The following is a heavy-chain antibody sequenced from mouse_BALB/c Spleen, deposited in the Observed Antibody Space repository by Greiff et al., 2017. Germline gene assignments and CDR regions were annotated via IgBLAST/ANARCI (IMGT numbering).Heavy chain of an antibody. CDR1: GYTFTSYW. V-gene: IGHV1-7*01. Sequence: QVQLQQSGAELAKPGASVKMSCKASGYTFTSYWMHWVKQRPGQGLEWIGYINPSTGYTEYNQKFKDKATLTADKSSSTAYMQLSSLTSEDSAVYYCARFYGNYNYYAMDYWGQGTSVTVSS. CDR2: INPSTGYT. D-gene: IGHD2-1*01. J-gene: IGHJ4*01. CDR3: ARFYGNYNYYAMDY.